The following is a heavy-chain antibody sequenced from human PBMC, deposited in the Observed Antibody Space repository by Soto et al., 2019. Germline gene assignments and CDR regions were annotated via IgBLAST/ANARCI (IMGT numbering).Heavy chain of an antibody. D-gene: IGHD3-22*01. CDR1: GGTFSSYS. Sequence: ASVKVSCKASGGTFSSYSISWVRQAPGQGLEWMGGIIPIFGTANYAQKFQGRVTITADESTSTAYMELSSLRSEDTAVYYCARDSYYHSSSGYYVFDYWGQGTLVTVSS. V-gene: IGHV1-69*13. J-gene: IGHJ4*02. CDR3: ARDSYYHSSSGYYVFDY. CDR2: IIPIFGTA.